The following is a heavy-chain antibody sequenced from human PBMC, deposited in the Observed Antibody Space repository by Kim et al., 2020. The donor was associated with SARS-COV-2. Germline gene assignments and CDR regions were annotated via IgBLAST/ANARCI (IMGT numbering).Heavy chain of an antibody. CDR2: ILYAGRNK. D-gene: IGHD3-10*01. CDR3: ARGNYNESVSQSDYYNGMDV. Sequence: GGSLRLSCAASGLSFDASAMNWVRQAPGKGLEWLAVILYAGRNKDYADSVKGRFTISRDNSKRTLYLQMNSLRVEDTGVYYCARGNYNESVSQSDYYNGMDVWGPRTTVSVSS. V-gene: IGHV3-30-3*01. CDR1: GLSFDASA. J-gene: IGHJ6*02.